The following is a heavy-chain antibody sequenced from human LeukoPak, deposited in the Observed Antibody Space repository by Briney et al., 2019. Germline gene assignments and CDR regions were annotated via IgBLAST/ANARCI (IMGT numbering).Heavy chain of an antibody. CDR3: ARDGAYCSSTSCLLGDYYYGMDV. V-gene: IGHV3-48*02. Sequence: GGSLRLSCAASGFTFSSYWMPWVRQAPGKGLEWVSYISSSSSTIYYADSVKGRFTISRDNAKNSLYLQMNSLRDEDTAVYYCARDGAYCSSTSCLLGDYYYGMDVWGQGTTVTVSS. J-gene: IGHJ6*02. D-gene: IGHD2-2*01. CDR1: GFTFSSYW. CDR2: ISSSSSTI.